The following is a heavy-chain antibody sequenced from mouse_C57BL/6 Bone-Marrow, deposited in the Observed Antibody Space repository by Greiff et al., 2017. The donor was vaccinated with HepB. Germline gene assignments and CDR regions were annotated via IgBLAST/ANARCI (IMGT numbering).Heavy chain of an antibody. CDR3: ARGGDPIYAMDY. CDR2: ISYSGST. Sequence: EVQLQESGPGMVKPSQSLSLTCTVTGYSITSGYDWHWIRHFPGNKLEWMGYISYSGSTNYNPSLKSRISITHDTSKNHFFLKLNSVTTEDTATYYCARGGDPIYAMDYWGQGTSVTVSS. V-gene: IGHV3-1*01. J-gene: IGHJ4*01. D-gene: IGHD3-3*01. CDR1: GYSITSGYD.